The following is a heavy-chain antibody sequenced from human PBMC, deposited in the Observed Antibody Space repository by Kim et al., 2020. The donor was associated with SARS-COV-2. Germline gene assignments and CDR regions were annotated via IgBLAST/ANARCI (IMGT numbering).Heavy chain of an antibody. D-gene: IGHD3-3*02. CDR3: ARGILRWKYFDL. Sequence: SETLSLTCAVYGGSFSGYYWSWIRQPPGKGLEWIGEINHSGSTNYNPSLKSRVTISVDTSKNQFSLKLSSVTAADTAVYYCARGILRWKYFDLWGRGTLVTVSS. CDR1: GGSFSGYY. J-gene: IGHJ2*01. V-gene: IGHV4-34*01. CDR2: INHSGST.